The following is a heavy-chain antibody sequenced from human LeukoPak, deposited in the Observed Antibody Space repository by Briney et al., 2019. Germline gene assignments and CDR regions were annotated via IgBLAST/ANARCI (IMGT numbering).Heavy chain of an antibody. Sequence: PGGSLRLSCAASGFTFSSYWMQWGRQAPGEGVGWVSRINSDGSSTNHTDLVKGRFTISRDNAKNTLYLQMNSLRAEDTAVYYCARTNRGPFDFWGQGTLVTVSS. J-gene: IGHJ4*01. D-gene: IGHD2-8*01. V-gene: IGHV3-74*01. CDR2: INSDGSST. CDR1: GFTFSSYW. CDR3: ARTNRGPFDF.